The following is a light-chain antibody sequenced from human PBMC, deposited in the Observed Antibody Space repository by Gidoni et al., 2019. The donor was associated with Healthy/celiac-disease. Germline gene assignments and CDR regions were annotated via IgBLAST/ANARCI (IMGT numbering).Light chain of an antibody. Sequence: QSVLTPPPSASGTPRPRVTISCSGSSSNIGSNYVYWYQQLPGTAPKLLIYRNNQRPSGVPDRFSGSKSGTSASLAISGLRSEDEADYYCAAWDDSLSGPVFGGGTKLTVL. CDR3: AAWDDSLSGPV. J-gene: IGLJ2*01. CDR2: RNN. V-gene: IGLV1-47*01. CDR1: SSNIGSNY.